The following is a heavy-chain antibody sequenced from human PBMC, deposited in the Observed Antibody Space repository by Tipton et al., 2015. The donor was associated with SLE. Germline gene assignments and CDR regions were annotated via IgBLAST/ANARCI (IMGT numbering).Heavy chain of an antibody. D-gene: IGHD6-6*01. J-gene: IGHJ4*02. CDR1: GGSISSYY. Sequence: LRLSCTVSGGSISSYYWSWIRQPPGKGLEWIGYIYYSGSTNYNPSLKSRVTISVDTSKNQFSLKLSSVTAADTAVYYCARSSKDKYYLYSSSSGFDYWGQGTLVTVSS. CDR2: IYYSGST. V-gene: IGHV4-59*08. CDR3: ARSSKDKYYLYSSSSGFDY.